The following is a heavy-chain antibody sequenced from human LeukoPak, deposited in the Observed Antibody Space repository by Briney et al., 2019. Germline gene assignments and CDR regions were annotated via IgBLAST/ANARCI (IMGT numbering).Heavy chain of an antibody. V-gene: IGHV1-69*06. D-gene: IGHD6-13*01. Sequence: SVKVSYKASGGTFSSYAISWVRQAPGQGLEWMGGIIPIFGTANYAQKFQGRVTITADKSTSTAYMELSSLRSEDTAVYYCARNPLSTGEVSSWYNWFDPWGQGTLVTVSS. CDR2: IIPIFGTA. CDR3: ARNPLSTGEVSSWYNWFDP. CDR1: GGTFSSYA. J-gene: IGHJ5*02.